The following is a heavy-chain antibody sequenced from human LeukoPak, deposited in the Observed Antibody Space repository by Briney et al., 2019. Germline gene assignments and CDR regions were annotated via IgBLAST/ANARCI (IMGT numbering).Heavy chain of an antibody. CDR1: GFTVSSNY. CDR3: ARSGSSSVSYYYGMDV. J-gene: IGHJ6*02. CDR2: IYSGGST. Sequence: GGCLILSCAAPGFTVSSNYISWVRQAPRKGLEWVSVIYSGGSTYYTDSVKGRFTISRDNSKNTLYLQMNSLRAEDTAVYYCARSGSSSVSYYYGMDVWGQGTTVTVSS. V-gene: IGHV3-66*01. D-gene: IGHD6-6*01.